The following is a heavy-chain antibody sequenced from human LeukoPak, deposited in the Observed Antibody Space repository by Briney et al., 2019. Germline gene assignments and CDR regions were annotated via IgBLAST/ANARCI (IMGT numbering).Heavy chain of an antibody. CDR3: ARGDLGVVMLKETPQFDY. CDR1: GVSISSYY. Sequence: SETLSLTCTVSGVSISSYYWSWIRQPPGKGLEWIGYIYYSGSTNYNPSLKSRVTISVDTSKNQFSLKLSSVTAADTAVYYCARGDLGVVMLKETPQFDYWGQGTLVTVSS. V-gene: IGHV4-59*01. D-gene: IGHD3-3*01. CDR2: IYYSGST. J-gene: IGHJ4*02.